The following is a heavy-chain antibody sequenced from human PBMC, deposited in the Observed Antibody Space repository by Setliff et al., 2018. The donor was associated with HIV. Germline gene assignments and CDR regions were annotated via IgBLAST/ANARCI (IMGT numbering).Heavy chain of an antibody. D-gene: IGHD3-3*01. J-gene: IGHJ6*02. CDR1: GYSFTGHY. CDR3: ARDLRDGFEEWFSTLDDGMDV. CDR2: IDPNSGGT. V-gene: IGHV1-2*06. Sequence: GPSVKVSCKASGYSFTGHYIHWVRQAPGQGLEWLGRIDPNSGGTKYAQKFQGRVTMTRDTSITTAYMELSRLRSDDTAVYYCARDLRDGFEEWFSTLDDGMDVWGQGTTVTVSS.